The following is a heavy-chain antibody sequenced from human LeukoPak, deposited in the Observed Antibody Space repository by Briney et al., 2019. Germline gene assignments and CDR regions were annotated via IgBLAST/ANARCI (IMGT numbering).Heavy chain of an antibody. Sequence: GRSLRLSCAASGCTFSSYAMHWVRQAPGKGLEWVAVISYDGSNKYYADSVKGRFTISRDNSKNTLYLQMNSLRAEDTAVYYCTKERGGGGRRINLMVGGYGPWGQGTQVTVSS. CDR1: GCTFSSYA. CDR3: TKERGGGGRRINLMVGGYGP. V-gene: IGHV3-30*04. CDR2: ISYDGSNK. J-gene: IGHJ5*02. D-gene: IGHD3-22*01.